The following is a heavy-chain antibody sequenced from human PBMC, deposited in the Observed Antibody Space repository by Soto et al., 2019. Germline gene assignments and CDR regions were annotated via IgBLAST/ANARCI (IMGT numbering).Heavy chain of an antibody. V-gene: IGHV4-31*03. J-gene: IGHJ6*02. CDR2: NYYSGIT. D-gene: IGHD6-6*01. Sequence: SETLALTCTISGCSLSSGGYYWTWIRQHPGKGLEWIGYNYYSGITYYNPSLKSRVTISLDTSKNQFSLKLSSVTAADTAVYYCARGSSIAGLYYGMDVWGQGTTVTVSS. CDR3: ARGSSIAGLYYGMDV. CDR1: GCSLSSGGYY.